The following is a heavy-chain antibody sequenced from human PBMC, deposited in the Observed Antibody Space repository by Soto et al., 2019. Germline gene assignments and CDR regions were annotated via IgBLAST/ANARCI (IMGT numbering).Heavy chain of an antibody. V-gene: IGHV3-66*01. CDR3: ARGRQYDFWSGYYIGWFDP. Sequence: EVQLVESGGGLVQPGGSLRLSCAASGFTVSSNYMSWVRQAPGKGLEWVSVIYSGGSTYYADSVKGRFTISRDNSKNTLYLQMNSLRAEDTAVYYCARGRQYDFWSGYYIGWFDPWGQGTLVIVSS. CDR2: IYSGGST. J-gene: IGHJ5*02. D-gene: IGHD3-3*01. CDR1: GFTVSSNY.